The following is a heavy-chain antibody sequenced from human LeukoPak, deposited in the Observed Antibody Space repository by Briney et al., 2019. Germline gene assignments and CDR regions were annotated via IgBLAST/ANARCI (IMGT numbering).Heavy chain of an antibody. CDR2: IIPIFGTA. J-gene: IGHJ4*02. CDR3: ARDYDSSGSLDY. CDR1: RGTFSSYA. Sequence: SVKVSCKASRGTFSSYAISWVRQAPGQGLEWMGGIIPIFGTANYAQKFQGRVTITADESTSTAYMELSSLRSEDTAVYYRARDYDSSGSLDYWGQGTLVTVSS. D-gene: IGHD3-22*01. V-gene: IGHV1-69*01.